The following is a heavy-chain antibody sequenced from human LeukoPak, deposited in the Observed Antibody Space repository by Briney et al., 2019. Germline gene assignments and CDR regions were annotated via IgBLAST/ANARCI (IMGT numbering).Heavy chain of an antibody. V-gene: IGHV3-48*03. D-gene: IGHD3-16*01. Sequence: GGSLRLSCRASGFTFDNHEMNWVRQAPGKGLEWISYISSVSSTIYYADPVKGRFTISRDNVKNTLYLQMNSLRIEDTAVYYCARDVPSAWGTLNYWGQGTLVTVSS. CDR3: ARDVPSAWGTLNY. CDR2: ISSVSSTI. J-gene: IGHJ4*02. CDR1: GFTFDNHE.